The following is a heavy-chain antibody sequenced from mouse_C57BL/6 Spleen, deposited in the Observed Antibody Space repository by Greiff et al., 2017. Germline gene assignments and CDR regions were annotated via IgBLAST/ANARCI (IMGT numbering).Heavy chain of an antibody. Sequence: EVQLQQSGAELVKPGASVKLSCTASGFNIKDYYMHWVKQRTEQGLEWIGRIDPEDGETKYAPKFQGKATITADTSSNTAYLQLSSLTSEDTAVYYCVPIYYGEGGDFPYAMDYWGQGTTVTVSS. CDR2: IDPEDGET. CDR1: GFNIKDYY. CDR3: VPIYYGEGGDFPYAMDY. D-gene: IGHD2-13*01. V-gene: IGHV14-2*01. J-gene: IGHJ4*01.